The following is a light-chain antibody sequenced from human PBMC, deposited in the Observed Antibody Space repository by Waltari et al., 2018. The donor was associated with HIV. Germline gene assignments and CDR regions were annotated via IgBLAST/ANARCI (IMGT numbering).Light chain of an antibody. J-gene: IGKJ2*01. CDR3: MQETHWPPYT. CDR1: QSLVHSDGNTY. CDR2: KVS. Sequence: DVVMTQSPLSLPVTLRQPTSISCRSSQSLVHSDGNTYLTWFQQRPGQTPRRLIYKVSNRAAGVTDRFSGSGSGTDFTLRITRVEAEDVGVYYCMQETHWPPYTFGQGTKLEIK. V-gene: IGKV2-30*02.